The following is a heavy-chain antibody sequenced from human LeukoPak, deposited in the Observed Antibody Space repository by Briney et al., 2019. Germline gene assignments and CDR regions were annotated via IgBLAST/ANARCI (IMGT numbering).Heavy chain of an antibody. CDR3: AREEYGSGDPNWFDP. Sequence: GGSLRLSCAGSGFTFNSYAMSWVRQAPGKGLEWVCGIRGSGSETFYADSVKGRFTISRDNSKNSLYLQMNSLRAEDTAVYYCAREEYGSGDPNWFDPWGQGTLVTVSS. CDR1: GFTFNSYA. V-gene: IGHV3-23*01. D-gene: IGHD3-10*01. CDR2: IRGSGSET. J-gene: IGHJ5*02.